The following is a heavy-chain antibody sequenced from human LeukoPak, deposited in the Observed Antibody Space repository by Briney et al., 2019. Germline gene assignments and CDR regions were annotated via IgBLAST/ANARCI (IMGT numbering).Heavy chain of an antibody. D-gene: IGHD5-24*01. J-gene: IGHJ4*02. CDR1: GYTFTNHG. V-gene: IGHV1-18*04. CDR2: ISAYNGDT. Sequence: ASVKVSCKASGYTFTNHGITWVRQAPGQGLEWMGWISAYNGDTKYAQKVQGRVSLTTDTSTNTAYMELSSLRSEDTAVYYCASGDGYKSYFDYWGQGTLVTVSS. CDR3: ASGDGYKSYFDY.